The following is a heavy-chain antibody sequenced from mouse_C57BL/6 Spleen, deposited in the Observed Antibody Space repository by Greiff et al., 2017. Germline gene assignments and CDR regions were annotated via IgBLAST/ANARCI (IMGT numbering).Heavy chain of an antibody. D-gene: IGHD1-1*01. V-gene: IGHV1-22*01. J-gene: IGHJ3*01. Sequence: VQLKESGPELVKPGASVKMSCKASGYTFTDYNMHWVKQSHGKSLEWIGYINPNNGGTSYNQKFKGKATLTVNKSSSTAYMELRSLTSEDSAVYYCASLRRGAWFAYWGQGTLVTVSA. CDR3: ASLRRGAWFAY. CDR2: INPNNGGT. CDR1: GYTFTDYN.